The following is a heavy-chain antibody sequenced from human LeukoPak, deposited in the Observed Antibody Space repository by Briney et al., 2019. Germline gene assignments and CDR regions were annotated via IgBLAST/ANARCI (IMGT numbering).Heavy chain of an antibody. CDR3: ARVAWLFFDY. Sequence: GGSLRLSCTASGFTFSNYSMNWVRQAPGKGLEWVSAVSGSGVSTYYADSVKGRFTISRDNAKNSLYLQMNSLRAEDTAVYYCARVAWLFFDYWGQGTLVTVSS. J-gene: IGHJ4*02. D-gene: IGHD3-22*01. CDR1: GFTFSNYS. V-gene: IGHV3-21*01. CDR2: VSGSGVST.